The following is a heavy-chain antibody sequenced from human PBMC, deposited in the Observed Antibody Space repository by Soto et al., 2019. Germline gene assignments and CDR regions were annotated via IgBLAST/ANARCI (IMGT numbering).Heavy chain of an antibody. D-gene: IGHD6-6*01. CDR2: IWYDGSKK. J-gene: IGHJ4*02. V-gene: IGHV3-33*01. Sequence: QVQLVESGGGVVQPGRSLRLSCAASGFTFSSYGMHWVRQAPGKGLEWVAVIWYDGSKKYYADSVKGRFTISRDNSKNTLYLQMNSVRAEDTAVYFCARVGPVRPDHYYFDYWGQGSLVTASS. CDR3: ARVGPVRPDHYYFDY. CDR1: GFTFSSYG.